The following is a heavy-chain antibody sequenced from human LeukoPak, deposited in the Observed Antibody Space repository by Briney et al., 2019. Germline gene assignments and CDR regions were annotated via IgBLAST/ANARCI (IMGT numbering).Heavy chain of an antibody. D-gene: IGHD6-19*01. CDR1: GGSISSNGW. J-gene: IGHJ3*01. CDR2: IYHSGST. Sequence: SETLSLTCAVSGGSISSNGWWSWVRQPPGKGLEWIGEIYHSGSTNYNPSLKSRVTMSVDKSKNQFSLKLTSVTAADTAVYYCATNPPGSAVADAGPWGQGTMVTVSS. V-gene: IGHV4-4*02. CDR3: ATNPPGSAVADAGP.